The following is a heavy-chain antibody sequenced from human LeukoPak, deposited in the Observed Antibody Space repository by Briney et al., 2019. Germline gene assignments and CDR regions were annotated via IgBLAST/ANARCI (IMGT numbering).Heavy chain of an antibody. CDR2: IYHSGST. V-gene: IGHV4-30-2*01. Sequence: SETLSLTCTVSGGSISSGGYYWSWIRQPPGKGLEWIGYIYHSGSTYYNPSLKSRVTISVDRSKNQFSLKLSSVTAADTAVYYCASDGLSGSYPDAFDIWGQGTMVTVSS. CDR1: GGSISSGGYY. CDR3: ASDGLSGSYPDAFDI. J-gene: IGHJ3*02. D-gene: IGHD1-26*01.